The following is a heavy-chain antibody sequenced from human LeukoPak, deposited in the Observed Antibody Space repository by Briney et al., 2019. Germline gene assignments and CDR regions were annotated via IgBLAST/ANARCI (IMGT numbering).Heavy chain of an antibody. CDR3: ARDRFLEWPRLDP. V-gene: IGHV3-30*03. CDR2: ISYEGSNK. D-gene: IGHD3-3*01. J-gene: IGHJ5*02. Sequence: GGSLRLSCAASGFTFSSYGMHWVRQAPGKGLEWLALISYEGSNKYYADSVKGRFTISRDNSKNTLYLQMNSLRAEDTAVYYCARDRFLEWPRLDPWGQGTLVTVSS. CDR1: GFTFSSYG.